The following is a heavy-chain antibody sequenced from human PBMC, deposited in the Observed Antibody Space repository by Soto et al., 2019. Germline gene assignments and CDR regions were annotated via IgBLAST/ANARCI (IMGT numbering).Heavy chain of an antibody. D-gene: IGHD2-2*01. V-gene: IGHV5-51*01. CDR1: GYSFTSYW. Sequence: GESLKISCKTSGYSFTSYWIGWVRQMPGKGMEWMGNIYPYDSDTRYSPSFQGQVTISADTSITTAYLQWSGLRASDTAMYFCARHLVGSTRGNFDYWGQGTLVTVSS. CDR2: IYPYDSDT. J-gene: IGHJ4*01. CDR3: ARHLVGSTRGNFDY.